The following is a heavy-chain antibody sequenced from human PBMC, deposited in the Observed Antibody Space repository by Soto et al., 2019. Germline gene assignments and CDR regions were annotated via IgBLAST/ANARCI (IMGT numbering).Heavy chain of an antibody. CDR2: IRNEANSYTT. CDR3: TRVPTPVPAAIDI. Sequence: GVLRLSCVVSGFTFSDYYMGWVRQAPGKGLDWVGRIRNEANSYTTVYAASVTGRFTMSRDDSKNALYLQMDSLKTEDTAVYYCTRVPTPVPAAIDIWGQGTMVPSPQ. J-gene: IGHJ3*02. CDR1: GFTFSDYY. V-gene: IGHV3-72*01. D-gene: IGHD2-15*01.